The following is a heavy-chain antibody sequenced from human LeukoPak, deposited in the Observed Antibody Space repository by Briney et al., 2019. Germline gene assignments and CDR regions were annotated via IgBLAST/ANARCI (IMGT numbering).Heavy chain of an antibody. V-gene: IGHV4-59*01. CDR3: TTLKLGTMVRGDRNWFDP. CDR1: GGSISSYY. CDR2: IYYGGST. J-gene: IGHJ5*02. Sequence: SETLSLTCTVSGGSISSYYWSWIRQPPGKGLEWIGYIYYGGSTNYNPSLKSRVTISVDTSKNQFSLKLSSVTAADTAVYYCTTLKLGTMVRGDRNWFDPWGQGTLVTVSS. D-gene: IGHD3-10*01.